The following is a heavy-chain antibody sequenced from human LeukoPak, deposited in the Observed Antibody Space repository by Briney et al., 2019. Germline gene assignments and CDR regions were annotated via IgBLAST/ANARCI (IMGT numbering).Heavy chain of an antibody. CDR3: ARDYSSTWYLDY. Sequence: SETLSLTCTVSGGSISSSNYYWGWIRQPPGKGLEWIGSMYYSGSTYYNPSLKSRVSISVDTSKNQFSLNLSSVTAADTAVYYCARDYSSTWYLDYWGQGTLVTVSS. CDR2: MYYSGST. V-gene: IGHV4-39*07. D-gene: IGHD6-13*01. CDR1: GGSISSSNYY. J-gene: IGHJ4*02.